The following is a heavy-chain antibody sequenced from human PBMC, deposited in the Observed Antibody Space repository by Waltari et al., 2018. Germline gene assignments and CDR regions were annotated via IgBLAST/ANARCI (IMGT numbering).Heavy chain of an antibody. J-gene: IGHJ4*02. D-gene: IGHD6-13*01. CDR2: IETSGGT. CDR3: ARSSRHNIAAAGTGYFDY. CDR1: GGSISSGSYY. Sequence: QVQLQESGPGLVKPSQTLSLTCTVSGGSISSGSYYWSGIRQPAGKGLEWIGDIETSGGTNYNPSLKSRVTISVDTSKNHVSLKLSSLTAADTAVYYCARSSRHNIAAAGTGYFDYWGQGTLVTVSS. V-gene: IGHV4-61*02.